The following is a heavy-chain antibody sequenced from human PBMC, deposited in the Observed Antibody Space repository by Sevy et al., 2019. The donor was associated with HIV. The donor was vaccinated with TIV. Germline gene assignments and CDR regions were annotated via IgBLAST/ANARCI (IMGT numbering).Heavy chain of an antibody. J-gene: IGHJ4*02. V-gene: IGHV3-30*04. D-gene: IGHD3-16*01. CDR1: GFRFSGYA. Sequence: GGSLRLSCAASGFRFSGYAMHWVRQAPGKGLEWMAVISNDATKKYHINSVKGRFTISRDNAKNTLYLQMNSLGSEDTAVYYCAGDGGGDYFDYWGQGTLVTVTS. CDR2: ISNDATKK. CDR3: AGDGGGDYFDY.